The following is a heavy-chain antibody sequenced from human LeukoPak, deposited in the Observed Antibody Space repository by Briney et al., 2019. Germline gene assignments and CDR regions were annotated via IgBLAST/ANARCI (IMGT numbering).Heavy chain of an antibody. Sequence: GGSLRLSCAASGFTVSSNYMSRVRQAPGKGLEWVSVIYSGGSTYYADSVKGRFTISRHNSKNTLYLQMNSLRAEDTAVYYCARLQLDPNYYYYYGMDVWGQGTTVTVSS. J-gene: IGHJ6*02. V-gene: IGHV3-53*04. D-gene: IGHD6-13*01. CDR2: IYSGGST. CDR3: ARLQLDPNYYYYYGMDV. CDR1: GFTVSSNY.